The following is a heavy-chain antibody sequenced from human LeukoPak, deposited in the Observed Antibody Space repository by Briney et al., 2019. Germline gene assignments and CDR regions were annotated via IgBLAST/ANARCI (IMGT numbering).Heavy chain of an antibody. V-gene: IGHV1-18*01. CDR3: ARGLDAESGLANFDY. J-gene: IGHJ4*02. D-gene: IGHD1-1*01. CDR1: GYTFSYFG. Sequence: GASVRVSCKASGYTFSYFGINWVRQAPGQGLGWMGWISAYNGNTNYAQKSEGRLSLTTDTATTTVYMELRNVTSDDTAVYFCARGLDAESGLANFDYWGQGTLITVSP. CDR2: ISAYNGNT.